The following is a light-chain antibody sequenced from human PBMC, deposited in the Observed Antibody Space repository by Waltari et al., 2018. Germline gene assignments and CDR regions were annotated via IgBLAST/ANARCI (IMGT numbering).Light chain of an antibody. J-gene: IGLJ3*02. Sequence: QSALTQPASVSGSPGQSITIPCTGSSSDVGAYNYVPWYQQHPGKAPILIIFDVSNRPSGVSNRFSGSKSGNTASLTISGLQAEDEADYYCASYVSSSTLELFGGGTSLTVL. CDR2: DVS. CDR3: ASYVSSSTLEL. CDR1: SSDVGAYNY. V-gene: IGLV2-14*03.